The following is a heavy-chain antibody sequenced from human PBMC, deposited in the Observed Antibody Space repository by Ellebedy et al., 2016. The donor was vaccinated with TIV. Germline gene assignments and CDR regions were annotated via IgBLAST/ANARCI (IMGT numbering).Heavy chain of an antibody. V-gene: IGHV3-53*01. Sequence: GESLKISCAASGFTVSTSYMSWVRQAPGKGLEWVSVIYGGGGTYYADSVKGRFTISRDNSKNTLYLQMNSLRADDTAVYFCTRDGGRDCGGDCPFDYWGQGNLVTVSS. CDR1: GFTVSTSY. CDR3: TRDGGRDCGGDCPFDY. D-gene: IGHD2-21*02. CDR2: IYGGGGT. J-gene: IGHJ4*02.